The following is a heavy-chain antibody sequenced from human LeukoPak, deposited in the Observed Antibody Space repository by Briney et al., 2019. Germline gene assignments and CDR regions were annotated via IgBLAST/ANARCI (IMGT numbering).Heavy chain of an antibody. CDR3: ARAPSTRRIAARLGIDY. D-gene: IGHD6-6*01. Sequence: ASVKVSCKASGYTFTSYYMHWVRQAPGQGLEWMGIINPSGGSTSYAQKFQGRVTMTRDTSTSTVYMELSSLRSEDTAVYYCARAPSTRRIAARLGIDYWGQGTLVTVSS. V-gene: IGHV1-46*01. CDR1: GYTFTSYY. J-gene: IGHJ4*02. CDR2: INPSGGST.